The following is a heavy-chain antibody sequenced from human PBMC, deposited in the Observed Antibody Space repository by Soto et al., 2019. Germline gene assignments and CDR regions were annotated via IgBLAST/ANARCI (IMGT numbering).Heavy chain of an antibody. CDR1: GYSFTSYW. J-gene: IGHJ6*02. CDR3: ARHAVHYGSGSYYPSYYYYYGMDF. V-gene: IGHV5-51*01. Sequence: GESLQISCKGSGYSFTSYWIGWVRQMPGKGLEWMGIIYPGDSDTRYSPSFQGQVTISADKSISTAYLQWSSLKASDTAMYYCARHAVHYGSGSYYPSYYYYYGMDFWGQATTVTVSS. CDR2: IYPGDSDT. D-gene: IGHD3-10*01.